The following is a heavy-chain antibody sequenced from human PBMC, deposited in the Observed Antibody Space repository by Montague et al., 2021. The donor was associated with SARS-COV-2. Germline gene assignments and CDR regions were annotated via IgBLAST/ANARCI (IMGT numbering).Heavy chain of an antibody. D-gene: IGHD3-9*01. CDR1: GVSVTDYY. V-gene: IGHV4-59*08. CDR3: VRHPHYDGLNGPPDF. CDR2: VLYNKGT. Sequence: SETLSLTCTVSGVSVTDYYWSWIRQPPGKGLEWVGDVLYNKGTNFNSSLKSRVAISVDTSKNQFSLRLTSMTAADTALYYCVRHPHYDGLNGPPDFWDQGTLVTVSS. J-gene: IGHJ4*02.